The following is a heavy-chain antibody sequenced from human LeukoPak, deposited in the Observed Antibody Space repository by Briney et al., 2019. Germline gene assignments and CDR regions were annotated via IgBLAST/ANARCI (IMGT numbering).Heavy chain of an antibody. CDR1: GYTFTSYG. J-gene: IGHJ6*02. D-gene: IGHD3-10*01. CDR2: ISAYNGNT. Sequence: ASVKVSCKASGYTFTSYGISWVRQAPGQGLEWMGWISAYNGNTNYAQKLQGRVTMTTDTSTSTAYMELRSLRSDDTAVYYCATSYYYGSGSYYLTAGMDVWGQGTTVTVSS. CDR3: ATSYYYGSGSYYLTAGMDV. V-gene: IGHV1-18*01.